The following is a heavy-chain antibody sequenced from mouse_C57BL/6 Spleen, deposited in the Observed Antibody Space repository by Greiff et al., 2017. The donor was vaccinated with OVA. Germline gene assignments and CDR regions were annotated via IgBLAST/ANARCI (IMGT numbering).Heavy chain of an antibody. V-gene: IGHV1-69*01. Sequence: VQLQQPGAELVMPGASVKLSCKASGYTFTSYWMHWVKQRPGQGLEWIGEIDPSDSYTNYNQKFKGKSTLTVDKSSSTAYMQLSSLTSEDSAVYYCARRGYYGSPSYWYFDVWGTGTTVTVSS. J-gene: IGHJ1*03. CDR3: ARRGYYGSPSYWYFDV. D-gene: IGHD1-1*01. CDR2: IDPSDSYT. CDR1: GYTFTSYW.